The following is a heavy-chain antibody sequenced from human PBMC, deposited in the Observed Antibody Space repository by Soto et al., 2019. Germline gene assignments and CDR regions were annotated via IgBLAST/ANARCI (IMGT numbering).Heavy chain of an antibody. CDR3: ARGPLAAAGPFGGSDPVYYYYCMDV. CDR2: IYHSGST. D-gene: IGHD6-13*01. J-gene: IGHJ6*02. CDR1: GGSISSGGYS. Sequence: QLQLQESGSGLVKPSQTLSLTCAVSGGSISSGGYSGSWIRQPPGKGLEWIGYIYHSGSTYYNPTLKSRVTISLDRSKNQFSPKLSSVSVADTAVYYCARGPLAAAGPFGGSDPVYYYYCMDVWGQGTTVTVSS. V-gene: IGHV4-30-2*01.